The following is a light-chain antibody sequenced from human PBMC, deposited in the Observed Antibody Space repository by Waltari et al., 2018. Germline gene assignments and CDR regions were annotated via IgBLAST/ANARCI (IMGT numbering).Light chain of an antibody. CDR3: QQYDTYPWT. J-gene: IGKJ1*01. Sequence: DIQMTQSPSTLSTSVGDRVTITCRASQSIKSWLAWYQQKPGKAPKLLIYKASSLESGVPSRFSGSESLTEFTLSISGLQPDDFASYYCQQYDTYPWTFGQGTKVEIK. V-gene: IGKV1-5*03. CDR2: KAS. CDR1: QSIKSW.